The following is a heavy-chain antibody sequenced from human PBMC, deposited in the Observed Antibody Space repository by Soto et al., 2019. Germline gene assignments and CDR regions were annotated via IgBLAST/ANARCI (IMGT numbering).Heavy chain of an antibody. V-gene: IGHV3-23*01. CDR3: ASHLTAGQLGALYY. CDR2: ISGSGANT. CDR1: AFTFTNYA. J-gene: IGHJ4*02. D-gene: IGHD6-13*01. Sequence: EVQLLESGGGLVQPGGSLRLSCAASAFTFTNYAMSWVRQAPGKGLEWVSAISGSGANTYYADFVKGRFTISRDNSKNTLYLQMNSLRAEDTAVYYCASHLTAGQLGALYYWGQGTLVTVSS.